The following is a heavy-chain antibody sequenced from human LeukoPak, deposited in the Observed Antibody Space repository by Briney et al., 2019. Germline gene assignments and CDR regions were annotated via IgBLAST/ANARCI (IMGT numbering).Heavy chain of an antibody. CDR1: GFTVSSNY. J-gene: IGHJ5*02. Sequence: GGSLGLSCAVSGFTVSSNYMSWVRQAPGKGLEWVSVIYSGGGTSYADSVKGRFTISRDNSKNTLYLQMNSLRAEDTAVYYCAREGRSSSGNWFDPWGQGTLVTVSS. V-gene: IGHV3-53*01. CDR2: IYSGGGT. D-gene: IGHD6-6*01. CDR3: AREGRSSSGNWFDP.